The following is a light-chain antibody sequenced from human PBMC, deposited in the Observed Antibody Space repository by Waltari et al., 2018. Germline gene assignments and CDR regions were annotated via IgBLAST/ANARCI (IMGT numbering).Light chain of an antibody. V-gene: IGKV1-5*03. CDR1: QSINAW. CDR3: QQYYNYWT. Sequence: DIQMTQSPSTLSASVGDRVTITCRASQSINAWLAWYQQKPGKAPKLLIYKASNLDSGVPSRFSGSGSGTEFTLTISSLQPGDFATYYCQQYYNYWTFGQGTKVEIK. J-gene: IGKJ1*01. CDR2: KAS.